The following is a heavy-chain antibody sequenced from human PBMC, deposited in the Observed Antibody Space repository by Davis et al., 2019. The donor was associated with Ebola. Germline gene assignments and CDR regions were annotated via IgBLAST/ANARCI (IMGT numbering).Heavy chain of an antibody. Sequence: AASAKVSCKASGYTFTRFAIHWVRQAPGQRLEWMGWINARNGNTIYSQNFQGRVTITRDTSASTVYMELSSLRSEDTAVYYCAGNSVTTRLDYYGMDVWGQGTTVTVSS. CDR1: GYTFTRFA. V-gene: IGHV1-3*01. CDR3: AGNSVTTRLDYYGMDV. D-gene: IGHD4-17*01. J-gene: IGHJ6*02. CDR2: INARNGNT.